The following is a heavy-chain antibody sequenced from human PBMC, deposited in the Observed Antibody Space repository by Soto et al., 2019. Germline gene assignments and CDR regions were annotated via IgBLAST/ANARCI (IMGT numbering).Heavy chain of an antibody. V-gene: IGHV3-30-3*01. CDR3: ARSMSGAVAASFDY. CDR2: ISRDGTNK. CDR1: GFTFNRHA. J-gene: IGHJ4*02. Sequence: QVHLVASGGGVVHLGRSLTLSCAASGFTFNRHAIHWVRQAPGKGLEWGTVISRDGTNKYFADSVKGRFTISRDNAKNTVVLQMNSLRREATAVYYCARSMSGAVAASFDYWGQGTPVTVSS. D-gene: IGHD3-3*01.